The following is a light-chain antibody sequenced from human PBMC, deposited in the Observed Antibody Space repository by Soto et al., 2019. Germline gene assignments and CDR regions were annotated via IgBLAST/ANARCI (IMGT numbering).Light chain of an antibody. CDR2: AAS. J-gene: IGKJ1*01. V-gene: IGKV1-39*01. Sequence: DIPMTQSPSSLSASVEDRVIIACRASQSISNHLNWYQQKPGKAPKLLIFAASSLQSGVPSRFSGSRSGPDFTLTISSLQPGDFATYYCQQSYSSPPTFGQGTKVDIK. CDR3: QQSYSSPPT. CDR1: QSISNH.